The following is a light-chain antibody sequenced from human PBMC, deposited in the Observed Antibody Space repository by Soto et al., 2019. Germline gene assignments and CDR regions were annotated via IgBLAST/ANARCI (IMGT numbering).Light chain of an antibody. CDR3: QQYNNGPLT. CDR2: GAS. CDR1: QSVSSN. V-gene: IGKV3-15*01. Sequence: EIVMTQSPATLSVSPGERASLSCRASQSVSSNLAWYQQNPGQAPMLLIYGASARATGIPARFSGSGSGTEFPLPISSLQSEDFAVYYCQQYNNGPLTFGQGTKVEMK. J-gene: IGKJ1*01.